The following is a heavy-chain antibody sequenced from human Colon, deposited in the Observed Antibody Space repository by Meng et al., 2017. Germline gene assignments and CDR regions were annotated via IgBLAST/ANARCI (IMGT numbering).Heavy chain of an antibody. Sequence: QLQLQESGSRLVKPSQTLSLTCAVSGDSVTTTPSSWSWIRQSPGKGLEWIGNIYDNGYTYYSLSLRSRVTISVDRSNNQFSLNLNSVTAADTAVYFCARGYRGSTYFAYWGQGILVTVSS. J-gene: IGHJ4*02. CDR1: GDSVTTTPSS. V-gene: IGHV4-30-2*06. CDR3: ARGYRGSTYFAY. CDR2: IYDNGYT. D-gene: IGHD3-16*01.